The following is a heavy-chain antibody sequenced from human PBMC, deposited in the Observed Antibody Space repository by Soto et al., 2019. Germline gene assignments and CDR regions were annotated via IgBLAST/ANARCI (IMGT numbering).Heavy chain of an antibody. V-gene: IGHV4-59*01. J-gene: IGHJ4*02. D-gene: IGHD2-15*01. CDR2: IYYSGST. CDR3: ARAWGYYFDY. CDR1: GGSISSYY. Sequence: QVQLQESGPGLVKPSETLSLTSTVYGGSISSYYWSWIRQPPGKGLEWIGYIYYSGSTNYNPSLKSRVTISVDTSNNQFSLKLSSVTAADTAVYYCARAWGYYFDYWGQGTLVTVSS.